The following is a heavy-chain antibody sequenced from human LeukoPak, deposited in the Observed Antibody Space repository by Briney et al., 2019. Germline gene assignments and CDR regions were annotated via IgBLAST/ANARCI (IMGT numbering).Heavy chain of an antibody. CDR1: GGSFSGYY. J-gene: IGHJ3*02. CDR3: ASDGGNYDDAFDT. V-gene: IGHV4-34*01. CDR2: INHSGST. D-gene: IGHD4-23*01. Sequence: SETLSLTCAVYGGSFSGYYWSWIRQPPGKGLEWIGEINHSGSTNYNPSLKSRVTISADTSKNQFSLKLSSVTAADTAVYYCASDGGNYDDAFDTWGQGTMVTVSS.